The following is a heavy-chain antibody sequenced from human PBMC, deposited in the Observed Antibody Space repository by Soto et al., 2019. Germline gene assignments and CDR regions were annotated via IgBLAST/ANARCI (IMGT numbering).Heavy chain of an antibody. Sequence: SVKVSCKASGGTFSSYAISWVRQVPGQGLEWMGGIIPIFGTANYAQKFQGRVTITADESTSTAYMELSSLRSEDTAVYYCARGHCSGGTCYGWFDPWCQRTLVTVSS. CDR1: GGTFSSYA. CDR3: ARGHCSGGTCYGWFDP. V-gene: IGHV1-69*13. D-gene: IGHD2-15*01. J-gene: IGHJ5*02. CDR2: IIPIFGTA.